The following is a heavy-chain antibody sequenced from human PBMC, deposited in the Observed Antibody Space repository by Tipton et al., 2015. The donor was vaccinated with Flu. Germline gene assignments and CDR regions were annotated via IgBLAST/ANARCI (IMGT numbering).Heavy chain of an antibody. CDR2: IHRSGNA. V-gene: IGHV4-38-2*02. CDR1: GDSIGSPYY. CDR3: ARDPSLGMPDSFDY. D-gene: IGHD2-2*01. J-gene: IGHJ4*02. Sequence: TLSLTCSVSGDSIGSPYYWGWIRKPPGGGLEWIGNIHRSGNAYYNPSLKSRVTFSVDTSKNQFSLRLTSVTAADTAVYYCARDPSLGMPDSFDYWGQGILVTASS.